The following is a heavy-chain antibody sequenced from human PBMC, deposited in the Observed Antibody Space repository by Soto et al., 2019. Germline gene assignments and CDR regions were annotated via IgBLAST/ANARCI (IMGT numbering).Heavy chain of an antibody. Sequence: PGGSLRLSCAASGFTVSNNYMSWVRQAPGKGLEWVSVIYSGGSTYYPDSVKGRFTISRDNSKNTLYLQMNSLRAEDTAVYYCARLGHDYGGYFDYWGQGTLVTVS. D-gene: IGHD4-17*01. CDR2: IYSGGST. V-gene: IGHV3-53*01. CDR3: ARLGHDYGGYFDY. J-gene: IGHJ4*02. CDR1: GFTVSNNY.